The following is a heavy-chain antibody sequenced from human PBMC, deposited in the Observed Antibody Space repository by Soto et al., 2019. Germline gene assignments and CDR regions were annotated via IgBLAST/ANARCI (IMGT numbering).Heavy chain of an antibody. D-gene: IGHD5-18*01. J-gene: IGHJ6*02. V-gene: IGHV1-69*01. CDR3: AREGTTAPQDGFYYYGMDV. CDR2: IIPIFGST. Sequence: QVQLVQSGAEVRKPGSSVKVSCKASGGTFSSYAITWVRQAPGQGLEWMGGIIPIFGSTNYAQKFQGRVTITADESTSTAYMELSSLRSEDTAVYYCAREGTTAPQDGFYYYGMDVGGQGTTVTVSS. CDR1: GGTFSSYA.